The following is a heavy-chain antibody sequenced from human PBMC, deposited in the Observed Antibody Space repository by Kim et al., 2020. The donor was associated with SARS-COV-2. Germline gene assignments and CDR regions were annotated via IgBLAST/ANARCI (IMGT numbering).Heavy chain of an antibody. CDR3: ARSDSSGYRTNNDAFD. CDR2: ISGSSSATI. CDR1: GFTFSSYS. J-gene: IGHJ3*02. D-gene: IGHD3-22*01. Sequence: GGSLRLSCAASGFTFSSYSMNWVRQAPGKGLEWVSYISGSSSATIYNGDSVKGRFTISRDNAKNSLYLQMNTLRDEDTAVYYCARSDSSGYRTNNDAFD. V-gene: IGHV3-48*02.